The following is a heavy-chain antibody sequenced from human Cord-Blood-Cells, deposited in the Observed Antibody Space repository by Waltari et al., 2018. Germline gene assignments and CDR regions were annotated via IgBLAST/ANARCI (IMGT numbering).Heavy chain of an antibody. D-gene: IGHD3-22*01. Sequence: QVQLQQWGAGLLKPSETLSLTCAVYGGSFSGYYSSWIRQPPGKGLEWIGEINHSGSTNYNPSLKSRVTISVDTSKNQFSLKLSSVTAADTAVYYCARVFAMSYDSSGYYFDYWGQGTLVTVSS. CDR2: INHSGST. J-gene: IGHJ4*02. V-gene: IGHV4-34*01. CDR1: GGSFSGYY. CDR3: ARVFAMSYDSSGYYFDY.